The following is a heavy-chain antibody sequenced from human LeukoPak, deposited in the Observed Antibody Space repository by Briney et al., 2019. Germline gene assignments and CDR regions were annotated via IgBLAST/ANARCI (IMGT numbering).Heavy chain of an antibody. CDR1: GFTFDNYA. D-gene: IGHD6-19*01. CDR3: TRSTGWYNYFDY. CDR2: ITWNSGSI. V-gene: IGHV3-9*03. Sequence: GGSLRLSCAASGFTFDNYAMHWVRQAPGKGLEWVSGITWNSGSIANADSVKGRFTISRDNAKNSLYLQMNSLRAEDVALYYCTRSTGWYNYFDYWGQGALVTVSS. J-gene: IGHJ4*02.